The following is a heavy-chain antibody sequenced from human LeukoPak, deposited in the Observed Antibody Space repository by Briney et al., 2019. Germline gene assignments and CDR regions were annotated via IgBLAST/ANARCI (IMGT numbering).Heavy chain of an antibody. J-gene: IGHJ4*02. CDR3: ARSGPGRQLEFDPFDY. CDR1: GYTFTGYY. CDR2: INPNSGGT. V-gene: IGHV1-2*04. D-gene: IGHD6-13*01. Sequence: ASVKVSCKASGYTFTGYYMHWVRQAPGQGLEWMGWINPNSGGTNYAQKFQGWVTMTRDTSISTAYMELSRLRSDDTAVYYCARSGPGRQLEFDPFDYWGQGTLVTVSS.